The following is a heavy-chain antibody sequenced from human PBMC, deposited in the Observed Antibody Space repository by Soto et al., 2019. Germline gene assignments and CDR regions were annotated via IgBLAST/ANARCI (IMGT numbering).Heavy chain of an antibody. D-gene: IGHD3-16*02. CDR3: ARSLRQYYYYYYMDV. V-gene: IGHV4-59*01. Sequence: QVQLQESGPGLVKPSETLSLTCTVSGGSISSYYWSWIRQPTGKGLEWIGYIYYSGSTNYNPSLKSRVSISVDTSKNRCSLKLSSVTAADTAVYYCARSLRQYYYYYYMDVWGKGTTVTVSS. CDR1: GGSISSYY. CDR2: IYYSGST. J-gene: IGHJ6*03.